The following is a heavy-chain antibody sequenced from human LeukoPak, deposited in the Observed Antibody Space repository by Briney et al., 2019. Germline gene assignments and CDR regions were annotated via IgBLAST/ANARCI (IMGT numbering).Heavy chain of an antibody. Sequence: GGSLRLSCAASGFTFSSNGMHWFRQAPGKGLVWVSRIYSDGSSTSYADSVKGRFTISRDNAKNALYLQMNSLRAEDTAVYYCARVEHTRMAHDYWGQGTLVTVSS. CDR1: GFTFSSNG. J-gene: IGHJ4*02. CDR3: ARVEHTRMAHDY. CDR2: IYSDGSST. D-gene: IGHD1/OR15-1a*01. V-gene: IGHV3-74*01.